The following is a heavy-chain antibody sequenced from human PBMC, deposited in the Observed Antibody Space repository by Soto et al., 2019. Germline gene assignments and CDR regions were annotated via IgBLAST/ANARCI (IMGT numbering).Heavy chain of an antibody. V-gene: IGHV4-59*01. CDR3: ARSGYSYGHFDY. D-gene: IGHD5-18*01. J-gene: IGHJ4*02. CDR2: IYYSGST. CDR1: GGSISSYY. Sequence: PSETLSLTCTVSGGSISSYYWSWIRQPPGKGLEWIGYIYYSGSTNYNPSLKSRVTISVDTSKNQFSLKLSSVIAADTAVYYCARSGYSYGHFDYWGQGTLVTVSS.